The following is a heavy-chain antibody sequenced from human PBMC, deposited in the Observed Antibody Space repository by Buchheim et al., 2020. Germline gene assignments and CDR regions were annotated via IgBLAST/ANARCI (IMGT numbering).Heavy chain of an antibody. CDR2: ISHDGSIT. D-gene: IGHD3-9*01. Sequence: EVHLVESGGGLVQPGGSLRLSCAVTGFTFSDYVMHWVRQAPGKGLVWVSRISHDGSITSYADSVTGRFTISRDNAKHTLLLQMNGLGADDTAIYYCARDKDWYFFDYWGQGAL. CDR3: ARDKDWYFFDY. J-gene: IGHJ4*02. V-gene: IGHV3-74*01. CDR1: GFTFSDYV.